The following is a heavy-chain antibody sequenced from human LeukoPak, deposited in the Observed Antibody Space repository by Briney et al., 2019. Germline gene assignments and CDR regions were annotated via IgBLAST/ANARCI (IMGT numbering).Heavy chain of an antibody. CDR2: IYYSGST. V-gene: IGHV4-59*01. CDR1: GGSISSYY. D-gene: IGHD7-27*01. Sequence: SETLSFTCTVSGGSISSYYWSWIRQPPGKGLEWIGYIYYSGSTNYNPSLKSRVTISVDTSKNQFSLKLSSVTAADTAVYYCARSEDPIKLGSSFFDYWGQGTLVTVSS. J-gene: IGHJ4*02. CDR3: ARSEDPIKLGSSFFDY.